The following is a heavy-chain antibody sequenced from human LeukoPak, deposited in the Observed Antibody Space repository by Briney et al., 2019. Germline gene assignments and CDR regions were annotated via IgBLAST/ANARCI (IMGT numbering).Heavy chain of an antibody. Sequence: GGSLRLSCAASGFTFSSYGMHWVRQAPGKGLEWVAVIWYDGSNKYYADSVKGRFTISRDNSKNTLYLQMNSLRVEDTAVYYCAGSLAYCGGDCRLGDYWGQGTLVTVSS. CDR2: IWYDGSNK. V-gene: IGHV3-33*01. D-gene: IGHD2-21*02. J-gene: IGHJ4*02. CDR3: AGSLAYCGGDCRLGDY. CDR1: GFTFSSYG.